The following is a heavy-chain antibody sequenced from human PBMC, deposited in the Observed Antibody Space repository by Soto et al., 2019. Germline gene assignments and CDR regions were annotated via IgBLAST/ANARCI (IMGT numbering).Heavy chain of an antibody. Sequence: QVQLVQSGAEVKKPGASVKVSCKASGYTFTSYGISWVRQAPGQGLEWLGWISAYNGNTNNAQKLQGRVTMTTGTSTSTAYMELRSLRSDDTAVYYCARLQAAGLRLSWFDPWVQGTLVTVSS. D-gene: IGHD6-13*01. CDR1: GYTFTSYG. V-gene: IGHV1-18*01. CDR3: ARLQAAGLRLSWFDP. J-gene: IGHJ5*02. CDR2: ISAYNGNT.